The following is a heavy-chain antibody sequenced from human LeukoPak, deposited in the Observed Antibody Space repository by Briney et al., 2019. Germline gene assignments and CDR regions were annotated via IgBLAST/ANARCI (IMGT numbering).Heavy chain of an antibody. D-gene: IGHD3-22*01. V-gene: IGHV3-9*01. J-gene: IGHJ4*02. CDR1: GFTFDDYA. CDR3: AKGPGYYYDSSGYYGD. Sequence: GGSLRLSCAASGFTFDDYAMHWVRQAPGKGLEWVSGISWNSGSIGYADSVKGRFTISRDNAKNSLYLQMNSLRAEDTALYYCAKGPGYYYDSSGYYGDWGQGTLVTVSS. CDR2: ISWNSGSI.